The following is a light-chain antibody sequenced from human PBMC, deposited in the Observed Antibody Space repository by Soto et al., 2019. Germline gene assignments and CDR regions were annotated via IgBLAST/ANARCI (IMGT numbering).Light chain of an antibody. CDR1: QTVSSW. CDR2: AAS. J-gene: IGKJ5*01. V-gene: IGKV1-39*01. Sequence: QRSLSAVTVSGSGGDRVPVTCRASQTVSSWLAWYQQKPGKAPKLLIYAASSLQSGVPSRFSGSGSGTAFTLTISSLQPEDSTTYYCQHSYSTPSPFGEGTRPEIK. CDR3: QHSYSTPSP.